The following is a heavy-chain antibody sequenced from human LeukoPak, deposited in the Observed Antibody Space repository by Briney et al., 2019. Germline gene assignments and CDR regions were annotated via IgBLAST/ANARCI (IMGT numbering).Heavy chain of an antibody. CDR2: IKQDGSET. CDR3: ARVAATGFDDY. J-gene: IGHJ4*02. D-gene: IGHD6-13*01. CDR1: GFTFSSHW. Sequence: GGSLRLSCAASGFTFSSHWMGWVRQAPGKGLEGVANIKQDGSETYYVDSVKGRFTISRDNAKSSLCLQMNSLRAEDTAVYYCARVAATGFDDYWGQGTLVTVSS. V-gene: IGHV3-7*01.